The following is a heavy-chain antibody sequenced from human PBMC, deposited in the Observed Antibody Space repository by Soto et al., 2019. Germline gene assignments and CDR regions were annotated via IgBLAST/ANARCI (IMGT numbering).Heavy chain of an antibody. V-gene: IGHV3-23*01. J-gene: IGHJ6*02. CDR2: ITEAGGGI. Sequence: VHLLESGGGFVQPGGSLKLSCVASGFSFGNSPMSWVRQAPGRGLEWVSAITEAGGGIYYATSVKGRFVVSGDNSKNTLFLEMNNLRVDDTATYYCAKDRALENQTPYGMDVWGQGTTVTV. CDR3: AKDRALENQTPYGMDV. D-gene: IGHD2-2*01. CDR1: GFSFGNSP.